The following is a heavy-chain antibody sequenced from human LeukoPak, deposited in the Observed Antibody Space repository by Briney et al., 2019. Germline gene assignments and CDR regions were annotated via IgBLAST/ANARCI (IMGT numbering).Heavy chain of an antibody. CDR2: ISYDGSNK. CDR3: ARGSGYGDAFDI. Sequence: GGSLRLSCAASGFTFSSYAMHWVRQAPGEGLEWVAVISYDGSNKYYADSVKGRFTISRDNSKNTLYLQMNSLRAEDTAVYYCARGSGYGDAFDIWGQGTMVTVSS. CDR1: GFTFSSYA. J-gene: IGHJ3*02. D-gene: IGHD1-1*01. V-gene: IGHV3-30-3*01.